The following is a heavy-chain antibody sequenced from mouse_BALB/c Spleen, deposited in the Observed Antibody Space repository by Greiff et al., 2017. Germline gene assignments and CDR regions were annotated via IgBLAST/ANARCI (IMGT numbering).Heavy chain of an antibody. CDR1: GFTFSSYA. CDR2: INSDGGST. Sequence: EVKLVESGGGLVKPGGSLKLSCAASGFTFSSYAMSWVRQTPEKRLEWVAAINSDGGSTYYPDTMERRFIISRDNTKKTLYLQMSSLRSEDTALYYCARQNGYDAMDYWGQGTSVTVSS. V-gene: IGHV5-6-2*01. J-gene: IGHJ4*01. CDR3: ARQNGYDAMDY.